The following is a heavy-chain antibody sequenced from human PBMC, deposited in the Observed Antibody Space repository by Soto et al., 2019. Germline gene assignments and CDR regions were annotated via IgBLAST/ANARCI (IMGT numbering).Heavy chain of an antibody. CDR2: IYRSGTT. CDR3: ARTHSGSYYSVFNY. CDR1: NFSISSGYY. D-gene: IGHD1-26*01. J-gene: IGHJ4*02. V-gene: IGHV4-38-2*01. Sequence: PSETLSLTCVVSNFSISSGYYWGWIRQSPGKGLEWIASIYRSGTTSYNPSLKSRVTISVDPSKNQFSLMLTAVTAADTAVYYCARTHSGSYYSVFNYWGRGSLVPSPQ.